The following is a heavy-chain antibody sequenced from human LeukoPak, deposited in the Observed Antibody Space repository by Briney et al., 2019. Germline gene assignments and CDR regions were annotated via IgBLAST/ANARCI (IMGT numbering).Heavy chain of an antibody. J-gene: IGHJ4*02. CDR2: ISGSGGST. D-gene: IGHD2-15*01. CDR3: ARDYYCSGGSCLYFDY. CDR1: GFTFSSYA. V-gene: IGHV3-23*01. Sequence: GGSLRLSCGASGFTFSSYAMSWVRQAPGKGLEWVSVISGSGGSTYYADSVKGRCTISRDNSKNTLYLQMNSLRLEDTAVYYCARDYYCSGGSCLYFDYWGQGTLVTVSS.